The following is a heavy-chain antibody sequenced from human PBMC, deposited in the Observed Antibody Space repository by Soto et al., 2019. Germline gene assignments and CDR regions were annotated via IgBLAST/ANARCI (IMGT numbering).Heavy chain of an antibody. CDR1: GFTFSGYA. CDR3: ASGTSSPWNY. D-gene: IGHD2-2*01. V-gene: IGHV3-30*04. CDR2: ISYDGSNK. Sequence: QVQLVESGGGVVQPGRSLRLSCAASGFTFSGYAMHWVRQAPGKGMEWVAVISYDGSNKYYAASVQGRFTISRENSKNTLYLDMNSLRAEDTAVYYCASGTSSPWNYWAQGTLVTVSS. J-gene: IGHJ4*02.